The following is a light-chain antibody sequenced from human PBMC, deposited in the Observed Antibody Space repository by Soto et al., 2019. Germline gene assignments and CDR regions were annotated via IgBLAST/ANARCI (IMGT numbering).Light chain of an antibody. CDR1: QGISSA. J-gene: IGKJ3*01. CDR3: QQFNSYPRT. CDR2: DAS. Sequence: AIQLTQSPSSLSASVGDRVTITCRASQGISSALAWYQQKPGQAPKLLIYDASSLEGGVPSRFSGSGSGTDFTLAISSLQPEDFATYYCQQFNSYPRTFGPGTKVDIK. V-gene: IGKV1-13*02.